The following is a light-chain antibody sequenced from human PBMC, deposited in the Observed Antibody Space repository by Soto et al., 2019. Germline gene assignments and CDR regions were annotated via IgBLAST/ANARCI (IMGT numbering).Light chain of an antibody. J-gene: IGLJ2*01. CDR2: EVF. CDR1: XXDIGAYDY. V-gene: IGLV2-14*03. CDR3: CSYTTTSTFV. Sequence: QSALTQPASVSGSPXXXXTISCXXXXXDIGAYDYVSWYQQHPGKAPKLMIYEVFRRPSGISDRFSGSKSGNTASLTISGLQAEDEADYYCCSYTTTSTFVFGGGTKVTVL.